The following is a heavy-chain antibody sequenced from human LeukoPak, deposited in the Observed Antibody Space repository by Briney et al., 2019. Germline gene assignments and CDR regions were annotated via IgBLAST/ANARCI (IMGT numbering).Heavy chain of an antibody. V-gene: IGHV3-30*02. CDR2: IHYDGSIK. J-gene: IGHJ4*02. CDR1: GFTFSAYG. Sequence: SGGSLSLSCGASGFTFSAYGMHWVRQAPGKGLEWVAFIHYDGSIKSYADSVKGRFTISRDNSNNTLYLQMNGLTTEDTAGYYCAKLSRTLPVDYWGQGTQVTVSS. D-gene: IGHD2/OR15-2a*01. CDR3: AKLSRTLPVDY.